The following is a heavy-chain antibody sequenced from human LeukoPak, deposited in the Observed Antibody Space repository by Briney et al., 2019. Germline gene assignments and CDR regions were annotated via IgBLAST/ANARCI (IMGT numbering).Heavy chain of an antibody. CDR1: GFPFSSYW. V-gene: IGHV3-74*01. J-gene: IGHJ6*02. CDR3: ASDSPYYGMDV. Sequence: HPGGSLTLSCAASGFPFSSYWTHWVRHVPRKALLWVSRINSDGSATIYADSVRGRFAISRDNARNTRYLEMSGLRVEDTAVCHCASDSPYYGMDVWGQGTTVTVSS. CDR2: INSDGSAT.